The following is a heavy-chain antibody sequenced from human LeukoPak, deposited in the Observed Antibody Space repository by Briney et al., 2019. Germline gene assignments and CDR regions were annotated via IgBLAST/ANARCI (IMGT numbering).Heavy chain of an antibody. CDR3: AKAVRYFDWLGFDY. Sequence: PGGSLRLSCAASGFTFSSYWMSWVRQAPGKGLEWVANIKQDGREKYYVDSVKGRFTISRDNAKNSLYLQMNSLRAEDTALYYCAKAVRYFDWLGFDYWGQGTLVTVSS. V-gene: IGHV3-7*03. D-gene: IGHD3-9*01. J-gene: IGHJ4*02. CDR2: IKQDGREK. CDR1: GFTFSSYW.